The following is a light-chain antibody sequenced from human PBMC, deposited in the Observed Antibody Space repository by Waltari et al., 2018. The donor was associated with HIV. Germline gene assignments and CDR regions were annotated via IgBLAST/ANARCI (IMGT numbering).Light chain of an antibody. Sequence: QSALTPPRSVSGSPGQSVTIPCTGNIRSVGPYTYVPWYQHHPRKVPKPLIYDLNDRPSGVPDRFSGSKSGTTASLTISGLQAEDEAFYYCCSYAGNNYLLFGGGTKLTVL. V-gene: IGLV2-11*01. CDR2: DLN. CDR3: CSYAGNNYLL. J-gene: IGLJ2*01. CDR1: IRSVGPYTY.